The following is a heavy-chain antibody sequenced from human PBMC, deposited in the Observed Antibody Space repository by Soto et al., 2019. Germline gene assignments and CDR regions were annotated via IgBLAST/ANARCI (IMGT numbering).Heavy chain of an antibody. J-gene: IGHJ6*02. CDR1: GFTFSSYG. CDR3: ARSPRYCSSTSCYTGYYYGMDV. CDR2: IWYDGSNK. D-gene: IGHD2-2*02. Sequence: PGGSLRLSCAASGFTFSSYGMHWVRQAPGKGLEWVAVIWYDGSNKYYADSVKGRFTISRDNSKNTLYLQMNSLRAEDTAVYYCARSPRYCSSTSCYTGYYYGMDVWGQGTTVTVSS. V-gene: IGHV3-33*01.